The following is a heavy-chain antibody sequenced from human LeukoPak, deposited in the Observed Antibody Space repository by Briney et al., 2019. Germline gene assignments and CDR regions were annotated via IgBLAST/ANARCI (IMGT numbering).Heavy chain of an antibody. CDR1: GFTFSTYW. V-gene: IGHV3-74*01. Sequence: GGSLRLSCAASGFTFSTYWMHWVRQAPGEGLVWVSRIKSDGSDTSYADSVKGRFTISRDNAMNSLYLQMNSLRAEDTAIYYCARSLPYGTTWYGRSDFWGQGTLVTVSS. D-gene: IGHD6-13*01. J-gene: IGHJ4*02. CDR3: ARSLPYGTTWYGRSDF. CDR2: IKSDGSDT.